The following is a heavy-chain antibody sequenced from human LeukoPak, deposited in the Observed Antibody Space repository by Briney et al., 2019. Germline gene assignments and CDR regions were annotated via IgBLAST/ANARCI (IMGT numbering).Heavy chain of an antibody. Sequence: ASVTVSWKASGYTFTSYSMHWVRQAPGQGLEWMGIINPSGGSTSYAQKFQGRVTMTRDTSTSTVYMEMSSLRSEDTAVYYCASDSPGGIAARLPDYWGQGTLVTVSS. CDR1: GYTFTSYS. V-gene: IGHV1-46*01. CDR2: INPSGGST. J-gene: IGHJ4*02. D-gene: IGHD6-6*01. CDR3: ASDSPGGIAARLPDY.